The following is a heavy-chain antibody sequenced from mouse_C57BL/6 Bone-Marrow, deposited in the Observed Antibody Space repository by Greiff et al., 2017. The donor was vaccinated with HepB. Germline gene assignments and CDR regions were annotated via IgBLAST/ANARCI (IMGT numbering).Heavy chain of an antibody. J-gene: IGHJ2*01. CDR3: ARRGTTVVAKDYFDY. V-gene: IGHV1-81*01. Sequence: VKVVESGAELARPGASVKLSCKASGYTFTSYGISWVKQRTGQGLEWIGEIYPRSGNTYYNEKFKGKATLTADKSSSTAYMELRSLTSEDSAVYFCARRGTTVVAKDYFDYWGQGTTLTVSS. CDR2: IYPRSGNT. D-gene: IGHD1-1*01. CDR1: GYTFTSYG.